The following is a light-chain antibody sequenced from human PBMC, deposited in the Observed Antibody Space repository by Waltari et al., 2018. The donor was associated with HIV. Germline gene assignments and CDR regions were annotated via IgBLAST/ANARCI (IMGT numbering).Light chain of an antibody. J-gene: IGKJ2*01. V-gene: IGKV3-15*01. CDR2: DAS. CDR1: QNHKTD. CDR3: HQYDKWPMYT. Sequence: EIRLTQSPVILSVSPGGRATLSCRASQNHKTDLAWYQQKPGQSPRLLIYDASTRTTGTPDRFSGSGSGTDFTLTISSVHSEDFAVYYCHQYDKWPMYTFGQGTKVDMK.